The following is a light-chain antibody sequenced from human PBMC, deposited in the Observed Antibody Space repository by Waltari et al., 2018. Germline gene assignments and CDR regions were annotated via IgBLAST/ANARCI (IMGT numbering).Light chain of an antibody. J-gene: IGKJ4*01. CDR3: MQATQLLS. CDR1: QSVSSN. Sequence: EIVMTQSPATLSVSPGERATLSCRASQSVSSNLAWYRQKPGQAPRLLIYGASTRATGIPARFSGSGSGTEFTLKISRVEAEDVGVYYCMQATQLLSFGGGTKVEIK. CDR2: GAS. V-gene: IGKV3-15*01.